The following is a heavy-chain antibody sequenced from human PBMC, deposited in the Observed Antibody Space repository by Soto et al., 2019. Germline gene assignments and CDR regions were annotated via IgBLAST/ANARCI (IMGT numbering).Heavy chain of an antibody. CDR2: ISYDGSNK. J-gene: IGHJ1*01. D-gene: IGHD3-22*01. CDR1: GFTFSSYA. CDR3: ARGQHYYDSSGYHYEYFQH. V-gene: IGHV3-30-3*01. Sequence: GGSLRLSCAASGFTFSSYAMHWVRQAPGKGLEWVAVISYDGSNKYYADSVKGRFTISRDNSKNTLYLQMNSLRAEDTAVYYCARGQHYYDSSGYHYEYFQHWGQGTLVTVSS.